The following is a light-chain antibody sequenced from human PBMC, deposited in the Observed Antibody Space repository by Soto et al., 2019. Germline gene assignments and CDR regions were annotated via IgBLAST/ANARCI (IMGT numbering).Light chain of an antibody. CDR3: QPKYS. CDR1: QSFVYSDGNTY. V-gene: IGKV2-30*01. Sequence: AVGIQFAFSLPVTLGKPASISCSSIQSFVYSDGNTYLNWFKQRPGQSPRSLIYKVSNRDSGVPDRFSVIGYGTDLTIKISSLQPEEGATDDGQPKYS. CDR2: KVS. J-gene: IGKJ2*03.